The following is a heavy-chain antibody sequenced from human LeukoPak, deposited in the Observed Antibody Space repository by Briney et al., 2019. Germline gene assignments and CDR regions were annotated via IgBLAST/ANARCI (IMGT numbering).Heavy chain of an antibody. Sequence: GGSLRLSCAASGFTFSSYGMHWVRQAPDKGLEWVAFIRHDGNHKNCADSVKGRFTISRDNSKNTLSLQMNSLRAEDTAVYYCAKDKNDYGDYYYMDVWGKGTTVTVSS. CDR3: AKDKNDYGDYYYMDV. CDR1: GFTFSSYG. CDR2: IRHDGNHK. D-gene: IGHD4-17*01. J-gene: IGHJ6*03. V-gene: IGHV3-30*02.